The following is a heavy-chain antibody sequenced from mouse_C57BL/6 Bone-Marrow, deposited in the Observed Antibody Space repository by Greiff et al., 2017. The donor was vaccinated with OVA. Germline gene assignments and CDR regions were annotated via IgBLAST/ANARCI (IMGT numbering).Heavy chain of an antibody. Sequence: QVQLKQPGAELVRPGTSVKLSCKASGYTFTSYWMHWVKQRPGQGLEWIGVIDPADSYTNYNQKFKGKATLTVDTSSSTAYMQLSSLTSEDSAVYDCARDGRGDYWGQGTTLTVSS. CDR3: ARDGRGDY. CDR2: IDPADSYT. D-gene: IGHD1-1*02. J-gene: IGHJ2*01. V-gene: IGHV1-59*01. CDR1: GYTFTSYW.